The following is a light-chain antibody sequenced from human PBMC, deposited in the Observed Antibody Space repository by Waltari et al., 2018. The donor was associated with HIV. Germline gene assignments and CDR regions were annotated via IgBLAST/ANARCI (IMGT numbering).Light chain of an antibody. J-gene: IGKJ4*01. CDR1: QSVSSTY. V-gene: IGKV3-20*01. CDR2: GSS. CDR3: QQYVSSPAALS. Sequence: EIVLTQSPGTLSLSPGERATISCRASQSVSSTYVTWYQHKPGQAPRLLIYGSSTRATGIPDRFSGSGSGTDFTLTITRLEPEEFAMYYCQQYVSSPAALSFGGGTKVEI.